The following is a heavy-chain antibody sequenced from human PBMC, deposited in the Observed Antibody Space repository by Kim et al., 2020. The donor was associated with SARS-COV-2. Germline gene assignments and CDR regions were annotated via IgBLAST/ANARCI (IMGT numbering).Heavy chain of an antibody. CDR1: GGTFSSYA. V-gene: IGHV1-69*13. J-gene: IGHJ3*02. CDR2: IIPIFGTA. Sequence: SVKVSCKASGGTFSSYAISWVRQAPGQGLEWMGGIIPIFGTANYAQKFQGRVTITADESTSTAYMELSSLGSEDTAVYYCARGIAARERNAFDIWGQGTMVTVSS. D-gene: IGHD6-6*01. CDR3: ARGIAARERNAFDI.